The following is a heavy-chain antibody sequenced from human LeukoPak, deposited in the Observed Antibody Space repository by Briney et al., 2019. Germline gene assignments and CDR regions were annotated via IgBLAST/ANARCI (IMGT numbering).Heavy chain of an antibody. V-gene: IGHV3-11*01. CDR2: ISSSGSTI. CDR1: GFTVSSNY. J-gene: IGHJ3*02. CDR3: ARVYDSSGYPDAFDI. D-gene: IGHD3-22*01. Sequence: GGSLRLSCAASGFTVSSNYMSWIRQAPGKGLEWVSYISSSGSTIYYADSVKGRFTISRDNAKNSLYLQMNSLRAEDTAVYYCARVYDSSGYPDAFDIWGQGTMVTVSS.